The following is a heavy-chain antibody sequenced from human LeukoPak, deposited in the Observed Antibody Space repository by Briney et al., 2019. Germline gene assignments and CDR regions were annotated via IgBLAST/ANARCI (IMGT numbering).Heavy chain of an antibody. CDR2: IIPIFGTA. V-gene: IGHV1-69*13. Sequence: ASVKVSCKASGGTFSSYAISWVRQAPGQGLEWMGGIIPIFGTANYAQKFQGRVTITADESTSTAYMELSSLRSEDTAVYYCARVSGRADRTPDYWGQGTLVTVSS. D-gene: IGHD5-12*01. J-gene: IGHJ4*02. CDR3: ARVSGRADRTPDY. CDR1: GGTFSSYA.